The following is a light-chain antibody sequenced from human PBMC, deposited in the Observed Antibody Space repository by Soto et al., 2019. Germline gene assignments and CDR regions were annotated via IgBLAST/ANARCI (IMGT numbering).Light chain of an antibody. V-gene: IGLV2-14*01. CDR2: EVT. CDR3: SSYTTRNTVV. CDR1: SSDVGTYDL. J-gene: IGLJ2*01. Sequence: QSVLTQPASVSGSLGQSITISCTGTSSDVGTYDLVSWYQQHPGKAPQLMIFEVTNRPSGVSNRFSGSKSGNTASLTISGLQAEDEADYYCSSYTTRNTVVIGGGTKLTVL.